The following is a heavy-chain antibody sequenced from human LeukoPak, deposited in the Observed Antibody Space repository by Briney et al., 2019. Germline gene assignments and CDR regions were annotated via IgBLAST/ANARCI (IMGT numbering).Heavy chain of an antibody. CDR2: ISDDGSSK. Sequence: GGLLRFSGAVLDLTFRTFGLDGGARGPGKGWRCVAAISDDGSSKFYSDSVKGRFAVSRDNPKNTLYLQMNSLRVEDTAVYYCVLGHYGGFSDYWDQGTLVTVSS. CDR1: DLTFRTFG. D-gene: IGHD4-23*01. J-gene: IGHJ4*02. V-gene: IGHV3-30*09. CDR3: VLGHYGGFSDY.